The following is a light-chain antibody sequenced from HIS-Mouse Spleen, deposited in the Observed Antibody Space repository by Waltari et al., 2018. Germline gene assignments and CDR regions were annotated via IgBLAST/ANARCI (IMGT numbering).Light chain of an antibody. CDR3: QQLNSYPPT. Sequence: DIQLTQSPSFLSASVGDRVTITCRASQGISSYLAWYQQKPGNAPKLRIYAASTLQSGVPSRFSGSGAGTEFTLTISSLQPEDFATYYCQQLNSYPPTFGQGTKVEIK. V-gene: IGKV1-9*01. CDR1: QGISSY. CDR2: AAS. J-gene: IGKJ1*01.